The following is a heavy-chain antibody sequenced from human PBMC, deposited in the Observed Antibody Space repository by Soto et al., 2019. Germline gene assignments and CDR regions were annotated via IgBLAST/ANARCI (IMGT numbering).Heavy chain of an antibody. V-gene: IGHV3-23*04. D-gene: IGHD3-22*01. CDR2: ISGSGGST. CDR3: AKGDDSSGYYYYYGMDV. J-gene: IGHJ6*02. CDR1: GFTFSSYG. Sequence: VQLVESGGGVVQPGRSLRLSCAASGFTFSSYGMHWVRQAPGKGLEWVSAISGSGGSTYYADSVKGRFTISRDNSKNTLYLQMNSLRAEDTAVYYCAKGDDSSGYYYYYGMDVWGQGTTVTVSS.